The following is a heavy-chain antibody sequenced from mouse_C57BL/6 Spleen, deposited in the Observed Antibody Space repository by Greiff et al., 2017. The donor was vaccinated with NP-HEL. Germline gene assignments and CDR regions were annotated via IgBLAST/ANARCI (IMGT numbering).Heavy chain of an antibody. V-gene: IGHV5-9-1*02. Sequence: EVKLVESGEGLVKPGGSLKLSCAASGFTFSSYAMSWVRQTPEKRLEWVAYISSGGDYIYYADTVKGRLTISRDNARNTLYLQMSSLKSEDTAMYDCTREGNWDGGYWGQGTLVTVSA. CDR2: ISSGGDYI. D-gene: IGHD4-1*01. J-gene: IGHJ3*01. CDR3: TREGNWDGGY. CDR1: GFTFSSYA.